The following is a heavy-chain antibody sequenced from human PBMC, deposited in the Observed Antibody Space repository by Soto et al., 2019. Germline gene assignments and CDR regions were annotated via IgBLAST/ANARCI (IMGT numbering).Heavy chain of an antibody. CDR1: GGSISSGGYS. D-gene: IGHD2-15*01. CDR3: ARGQVVAAQH. Sequence: QLQLQESGSGLVKPSQTLSLTCAVSGGSISSGGYSWSWIRQPPGKGLEWMGYIYHSGSTYYNPSLKSRVTKSEDRSKNQLSLKLSSVTAADTAVYYCARGQVVAAQHWGQGTLVTVSS. CDR2: IYHSGST. V-gene: IGHV4-30-2*01. J-gene: IGHJ4*02.